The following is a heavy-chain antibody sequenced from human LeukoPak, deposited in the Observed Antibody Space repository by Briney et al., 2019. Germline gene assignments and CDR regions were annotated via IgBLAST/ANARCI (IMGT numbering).Heavy chain of an antibody. Sequence: GGSLRLSCAASGFTFDNFAMHWVRQTPGKGLEWVSLVSGNGVNTYYADSVKGRFTISRDNSKNSLYLQMNSLRTEDTALYFCTKDSSSLWFFDFWGQGALVTVSS. CDR2: VSGNGVNT. CDR1: GFTFDNFA. J-gene: IGHJ4*02. CDR3: TKDSSSLWFFDF. D-gene: IGHD6-13*01. V-gene: IGHV3-43*02.